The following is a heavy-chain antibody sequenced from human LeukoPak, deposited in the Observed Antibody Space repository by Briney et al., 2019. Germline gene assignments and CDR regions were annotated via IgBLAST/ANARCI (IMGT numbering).Heavy chain of an antibody. CDR1: GFTFSSYS. Sequence: GSLRLSCAASGFTFSSYSMNWVRQPPGKGLEWIGEINHSGSTYYNPSLKSRVTISVDRSKNQFSLKLSSVTAADTAVYYCARDGDGSGSFHYWGQGTLVTVSS. D-gene: IGHD3-10*01. V-gene: IGHV4-4*02. J-gene: IGHJ4*02. CDR3: ARDGDGSGSFHY. CDR2: INHSGST.